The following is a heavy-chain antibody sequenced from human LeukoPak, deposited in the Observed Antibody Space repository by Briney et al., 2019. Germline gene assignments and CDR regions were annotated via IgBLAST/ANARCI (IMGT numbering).Heavy chain of an antibody. Sequence: PGGSLRLSCAASGFAFSNAWMSWVRQAPGKGLEWVGRIKSNTDGETTDYAAPVKGRFTISRDDSKNTLYLQMNSLKTEDTAVYYCTTAPSNPLYYDILTGYNEFDYWGQGTLVTVSS. D-gene: IGHD3-9*01. CDR3: TTAPSNPLYYDILTGYNEFDY. CDR2: IKSNTDGETT. V-gene: IGHV3-15*01. CDR1: GFAFSNAW. J-gene: IGHJ4*02.